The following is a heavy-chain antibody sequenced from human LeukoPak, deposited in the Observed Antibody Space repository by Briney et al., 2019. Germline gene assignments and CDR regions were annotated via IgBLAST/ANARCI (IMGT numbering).Heavy chain of an antibody. CDR3: AGTVTTYWFDP. D-gene: IGHD4-17*01. V-gene: IGHV3-30-3*01. J-gene: IGHJ5*02. Sequence: PGGSLRLSCAASGFTFSSYAMHWVRQAPGKGLEWVAVISYDGSNKYYADSVKGRFTISRDNSKNTLYLQMNSLRAEDTAVYYWAGTVTTYWFDPWGQGTLVTVSS. CDR1: GFTFSSYA. CDR2: ISYDGSNK.